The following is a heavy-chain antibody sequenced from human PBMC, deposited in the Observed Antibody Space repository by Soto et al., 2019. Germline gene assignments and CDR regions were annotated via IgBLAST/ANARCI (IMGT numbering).Heavy chain of an antibody. CDR3: ARDILSGGAYPDS. V-gene: IGHV3-21*01. J-gene: IGHJ5*01. Sequence: EVQLVESGGGLVKHGGSLRLSCAASGFTFSSYTMNWVRQAPGKGLEWISSISSGSSYIYSAGSVKGRFTITGDNANNSLFLQMISLRADDTAAYYCARDILSGGAYPDSWGQVPKVTVSS. CDR2: ISSGSSYI. CDR1: GFTFSSYT. D-gene: IGHD3-10*01.